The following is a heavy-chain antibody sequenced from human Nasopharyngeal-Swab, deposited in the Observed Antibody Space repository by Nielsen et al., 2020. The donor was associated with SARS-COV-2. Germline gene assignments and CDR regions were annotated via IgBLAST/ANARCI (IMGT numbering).Heavy chain of an antibody. CDR1: GFTFSSYA. D-gene: IGHD4-17*01. J-gene: IGHJ3*02. V-gene: IGHV3-23*01. Sequence: GESLKISCAASGFTFSSYAMSWVRQAPGKGPEWVSAISGSGGSTYYADSVKGRFTISRDNSKNTLYLQMNSLRAEDTAVYYCAKDRPPLVTTYAFDIWGQGTMVTVSS. CDR3: AKDRPPLVTTYAFDI. CDR2: ISGSGGST.